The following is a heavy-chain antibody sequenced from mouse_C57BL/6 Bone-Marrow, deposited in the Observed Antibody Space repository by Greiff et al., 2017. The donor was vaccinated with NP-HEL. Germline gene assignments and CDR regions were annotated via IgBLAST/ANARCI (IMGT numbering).Heavy chain of an antibody. CDR2: IDPSDSYT. J-gene: IGHJ4*01. Sequence: VQLQQPGAELVMPGASVKLSCKASGYTFTSYWMHWVKQRPGQGLAWIGEIDPSDSYTNYNQKFKGTSTLTVDTSSSTAYMQLSSLTSEDSAVYYCAREGGYDGYYVGAMDYWGQGTSVTVSA. CDR3: AREGGYDGYYVGAMDY. V-gene: IGHV1-69*01. D-gene: IGHD2-3*01. CDR1: GYTFTSYW.